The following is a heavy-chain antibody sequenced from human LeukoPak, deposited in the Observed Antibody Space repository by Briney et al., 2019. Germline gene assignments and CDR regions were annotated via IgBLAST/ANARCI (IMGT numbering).Heavy chain of an antibody. V-gene: IGHV4-34*01. J-gene: IGHJ4*02. D-gene: IGHD6-19*01. CDR1: GGSFSGYY. CDR3: ARDGSGWSRAPRN. Sequence: PSETLSLTCAVYGGSFSGYYWSWLRQPPGKGLEGIGEINHSGSTNYNPSLTSRGTISVDTSKNQFSLKLSSVTAADTAVYYCARDGSGWSRAPRNWGQGTLVTVSS. CDR2: INHSGST.